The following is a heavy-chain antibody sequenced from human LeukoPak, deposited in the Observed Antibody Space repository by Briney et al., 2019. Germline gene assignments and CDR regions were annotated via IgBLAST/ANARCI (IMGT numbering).Heavy chain of an antibody. Sequence: GASVKVSCKASGYTFTSYAMNWVRQAPGQGLEWMGWINTNTGNPTYAQGFTGRFVFSLDTSVSTAYLQISSLKAEDAAVYYCATAQPYCGGDCYWLFVYWGQGTLVTVSS. D-gene: IGHD2-21*02. CDR2: INTNTGNP. CDR3: ATAQPYCGGDCYWLFVY. V-gene: IGHV7-4-1*02. CDR1: GYTFTSYA. J-gene: IGHJ4*02.